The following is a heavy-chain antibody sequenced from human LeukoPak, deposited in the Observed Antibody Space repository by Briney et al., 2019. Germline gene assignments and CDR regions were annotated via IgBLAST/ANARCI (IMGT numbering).Heavy chain of an antibody. V-gene: IGHV1-18*04. CDR2: VSAYNGNT. CDR1: GYTFTSYG. CDR3: ARGWVRGVIAYYDYGMDV. J-gene: IGHJ6*04. Sequence: GASVTVSCKASGYTFTSYGISWVRQAPGQGLEWMGWVSAYNGNTNYAQKLQGRVTMTTDTSTSTAYMELRSLRSDDTAVYYCARGWVRGVIAYYDYGMDVWGKGTTVTVSS. D-gene: IGHD3-10*01.